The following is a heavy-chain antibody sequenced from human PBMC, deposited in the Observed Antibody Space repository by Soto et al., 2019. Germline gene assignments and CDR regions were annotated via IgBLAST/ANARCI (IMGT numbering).Heavy chain of an antibody. D-gene: IGHD6-19*01. J-gene: IGHJ5*02. CDR1: GFTVSSNY. CDR3: ARVIAVAGTEWFDP. CDR2: IYSGGST. V-gene: IGHV3-53*01. Sequence: EVQLVESGGGLLQPGGSLRLSCAASGFTVSSNYMSWVRQAPGKGLEWVSVIYSGGSTYYADSVKGRFTISRDHSTNTLYLQMNSMRAEDTAVYYCARVIAVAGTEWFDPWGQGTLVTVSS.